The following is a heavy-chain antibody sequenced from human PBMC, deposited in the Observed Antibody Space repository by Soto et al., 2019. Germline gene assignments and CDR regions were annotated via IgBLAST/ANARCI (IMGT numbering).Heavy chain of an antibody. CDR3: ARDSPPPTYSSGSYAGTYYYYYGMDV. CDR2: ISDYNGNT. V-gene: IGHV1-18*01. D-gene: IGHD3-10*01. J-gene: IGHJ6*02. CDR1: VYTFTSYG. Sequence: GASVKVSCKASVYTFTSYGINWVRQAPGQGPEWMGWISDYNGNTNYAQKLQGRVTMTTDTSTSTAYMELRSLRSDDPAVYYCARDSPPPTYSSGSYAGTYYYYYGMDVWGQGTTVTVSS.